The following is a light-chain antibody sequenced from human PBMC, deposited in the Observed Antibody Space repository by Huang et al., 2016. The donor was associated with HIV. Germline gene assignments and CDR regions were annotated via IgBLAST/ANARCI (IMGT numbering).Light chain of an antibody. J-gene: IGKJ2*01. CDR3: QQYGSSMAT. V-gene: IGKV3-20*01. Sequence: SPGSLSLSPGDRVTLSCRASQSVDSGYVAWYHQKPGQSPRLIVYGTSSRASGIPSRFSGSGSGRDFSLTISGLDSEDFGVYYCQQYGSSMATFGQGTKVDI. CDR2: GTS. CDR1: QSVDSGY.